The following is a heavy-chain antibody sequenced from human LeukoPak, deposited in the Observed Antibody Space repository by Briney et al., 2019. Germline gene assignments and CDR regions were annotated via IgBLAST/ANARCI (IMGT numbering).Heavy chain of an antibody. V-gene: IGHV1-8*01. J-gene: IGHJ5*02. Sequence: GASVKVSCKASGYTFTSYDINWVRQATGQGLEWMGWMNPNGGNTGFAQKFQGRVTMTRNTSITTAYMELSSLRSEDTAVYYCARDRETKSSGWSPWFDPWGQGTLVTVSS. CDR3: ARDRETKSSGWSPWFDP. CDR1: GYTFTSYD. D-gene: IGHD6-19*01. CDR2: MNPNGGNT.